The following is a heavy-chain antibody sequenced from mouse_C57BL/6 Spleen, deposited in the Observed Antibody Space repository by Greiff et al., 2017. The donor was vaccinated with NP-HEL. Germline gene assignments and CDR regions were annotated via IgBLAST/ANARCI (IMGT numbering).Heavy chain of an antibody. CDR1: GYSITSGYY. CDR3: ARSSSYAMDY. V-gene: IGHV3-6*01. Sequence: EVKLEESGPGLVKPSQSLSLTCSVTGYSITSGYYWNWIRQFPGNKLEWMGYISYDGSNNYNPSLKNRISITRDTSKNQFFLKLNSVTTEDTATYYCARSSSYAMDYWGQGTSVTVSS. J-gene: IGHJ4*01. CDR2: ISYDGSN.